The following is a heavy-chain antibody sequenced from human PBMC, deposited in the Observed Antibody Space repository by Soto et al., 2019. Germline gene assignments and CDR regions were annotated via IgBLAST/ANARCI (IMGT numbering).Heavy chain of an antibody. D-gene: IGHD2-8*02. J-gene: IGHJ5*02. V-gene: IGHV3-7*03. CDR1: GFTFSLFW. CDR3: ARLLLYSAGGRGWFAP. Sequence: EVHLVESGGGLVQPGWSLRLSCEASGFTFSLFWMSWVRQAPVKGLEWVANINQDGSKIYYVDSVRGRFTISRDNAKNSLYLPMNSLRAEDTAVYYCARLLLYSAGGRGWFAPWGQGTLVSVSS. CDR2: INQDGSKI.